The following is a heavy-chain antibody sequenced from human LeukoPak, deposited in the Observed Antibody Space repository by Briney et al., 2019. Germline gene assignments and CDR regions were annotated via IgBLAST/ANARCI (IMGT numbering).Heavy chain of an antibody. Sequence: SETLSLTCTVSGGSISSYYWSWIRQPPGKGLEWIGYIYYSGSTNYNPSLESRVTISVDTSKDQFSLKLSSVTAADTAVYYCARGTKQSSGYYYYYGMDVWGQGTTVTVSS. V-gene: IGHV4-59*01. CDR3: ARGTKQSSGYYYYYGMDV. CDR1: GGSISSYY. D-gene: IGHD3-22*01. CDR2: IYYSGST. J-gene: IGHJ6*02.